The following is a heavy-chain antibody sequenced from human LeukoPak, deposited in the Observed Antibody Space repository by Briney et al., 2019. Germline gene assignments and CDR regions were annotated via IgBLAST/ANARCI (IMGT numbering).Heavy chain of an antibody. CDR2: ISWNSATI. CDR1: GFTFDNYA. V-gene: IGHV3-9*01. J-gene: IGHJ5*02. D-gene: IGHD4-17*01. Sequence: GGSLRLSCAASGFTFDNYAMHWVRQAPGKGLEWISGISWNSATIAYADSVEGRFTISRDNAENSLYLQMNSLRTEDTALYYCAKDVGDYPSSCFDPWGQGTLVTVSS. CDR3: AKDVGDYPSSCFDP.